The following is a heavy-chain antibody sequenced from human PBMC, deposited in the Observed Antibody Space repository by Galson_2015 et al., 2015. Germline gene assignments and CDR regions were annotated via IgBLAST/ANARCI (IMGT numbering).Heavy chain of an antibody. CDR1: GFTLEDYA. J-gene: IGHJ4*02. D-gene: IGHD3-3*02. CDR2: ISWNRGSV. CDR3: AKGALGFLGSSFDY. Sequence: SLRLSCAASGFTLEDYAMHWVRQAPGKGLEWVSGISWNRGSVGYADFVKGRFSISRDNAKNSLYLQMNSLRTEDTALYFCAKGALGFLGSSFDYWGQGTLVTVSS. V-gene: IGHV3-9*01.